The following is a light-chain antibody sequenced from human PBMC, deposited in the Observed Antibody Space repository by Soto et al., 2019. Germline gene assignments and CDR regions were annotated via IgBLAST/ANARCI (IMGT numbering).Light chain of an antibody. CDR2: AAS. CDR3: QQSYTSPRALN. V-gene: IGKV1-39*01. Sequence: DIQMTQFPSSLSASVGDRVTITCRARQSISTYLNWYQVKPGKAPKLLIYAASKLQDGVASRFTCGGSKTDVTLTISRLQPEDFAIYYCQQSYTSPRALNFGGGTRVEIK. CDR1: QSISTY. J-gene: IGKJ4*01.